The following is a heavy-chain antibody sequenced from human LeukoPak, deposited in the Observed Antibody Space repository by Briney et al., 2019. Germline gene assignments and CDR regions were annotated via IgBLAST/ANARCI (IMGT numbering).Heavy chain of an antibody. V-gene: IGHV4-38-2*01. CDR3: ARGGYSSGWYTRNV. Sequence: SETLSLTCAVSGYSISSGYYWGWIRQPPGKGLEWIGSIYHSGSTYYNPSLKSRVTISVDTSKNQFSLKLSSVTAADTAVYYCARGGYSSGWYTRNVWGQGTLVTVSS. J-gene: IGHJ4*02. CDR1: GYSISSGYY. D-gene: IGHD6-19*01. CDR2: IYHSGST.